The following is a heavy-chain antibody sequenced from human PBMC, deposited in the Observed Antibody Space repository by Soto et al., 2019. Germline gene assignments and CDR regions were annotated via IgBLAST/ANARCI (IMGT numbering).Heavy chain of an antibody. Sequence: TGGSLRLSCAASGLTFSTYGMHWVRQAPGKGLEWVAAMSYDGTKEYYVDSVKGRSTISRDNSRNTLFLQLNSLRDEDTAVYYCAKEYGSTWIDHWGQGTLVTVSS. D-gene: IGHD6-13*01. CDR2: MSYDGTKE. J-gene: IGHJ4*02. CDR3: AKEYGSTWIDH. V-gene: IGHV3-30*18. CDR1: GLTFSTYG.